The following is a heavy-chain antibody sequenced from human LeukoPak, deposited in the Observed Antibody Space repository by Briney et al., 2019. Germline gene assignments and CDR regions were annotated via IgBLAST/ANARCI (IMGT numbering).Heavy chain of an antibody. J-gene: IGHJ3*02. Sequence: SLKVSCKASGGTFSSYAISWVRQAPGQGLEWMGGIIPIFGTANYAQKFQGRVTITADESTSTAYMELSSLRSEDTAVYYCASSLTYYYDSSGYLQNLPDAFDIWGQGTMVTVSS. CDR3: ASSLTYYYDSSGYLQNLPDAFDI. V-gene: IGHV1-69*01. CDR2: IIPIFGTA. D-gene: IGHD3-22*01. CDR1: GGTFSSYA.